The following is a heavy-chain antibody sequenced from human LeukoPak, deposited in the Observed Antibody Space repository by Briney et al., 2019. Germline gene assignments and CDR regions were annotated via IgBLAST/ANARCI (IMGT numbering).Heavy chain of an antibody. V-gene: IGHV4-59*01. Sequence: KPSETLSLTCTVPGASISSYYWSWIRQPPGKGLEWIGYIYYSGSTNYSPSLKSRVTISVDRSKNQFSLKLSSVTAADTAVYYCARESDTAMAYFEYWGQGTLVTVSS. D-gene: IGHD5-18*01. J-gene: IGHJ4*02. CDR2: IYYSGST. CDR3: ARESDTAMAYFEY. CDR1: GASISSYY.